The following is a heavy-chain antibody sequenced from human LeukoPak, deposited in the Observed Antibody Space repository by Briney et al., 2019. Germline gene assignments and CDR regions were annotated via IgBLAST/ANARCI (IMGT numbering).Heavy chain of an antibody. CDR3: ARGGDYVHDTFDI. Sequence: GGSLRLSCTASGFTFSTYAMHWVRQTPGKGLAYVSGISSNGGNTYYANSMKGRFTISRGNSKNTLYLQMGSLRAEDTAVYYCARGGDYVHDTFDIWGQGTMVTVSS. V-gene: IGHV3-64*01. CDR2: ISSNGGNT. CDR1: GFTFSTYA. J-gene: IGHJ3*02. D-gene: IGHD4-17*01.